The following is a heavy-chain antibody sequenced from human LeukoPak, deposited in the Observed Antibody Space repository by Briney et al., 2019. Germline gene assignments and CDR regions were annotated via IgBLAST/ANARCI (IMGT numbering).Heavy chain of an antibody. CDR1: GYTFTCYD. V-gene: IGHV1-8*03. J-gene: IGHJ3*02. Sequence: GASVKVSCKASGYTFTCYDINWVRQATGQGLEWMGWMNPNSGTAGYAHNFQGRVTITGDTSMSTAYMELSSLRSEDTAVYYCARVISGFWTGYYDPFDIWGQGTMVTVSS. CDR2: MNPNSGTA. D-gene: IGHD3/OR15-3a*01. CDR3: ARVISGFWTGYYDPFDI.